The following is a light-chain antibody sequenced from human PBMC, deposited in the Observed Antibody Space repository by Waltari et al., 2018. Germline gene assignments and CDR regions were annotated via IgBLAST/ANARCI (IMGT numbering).Light chain of an antibody. Sequence: QMAQSPPSLSASIGDRVTILCRASLFINTYLNWYQHKPGEAPKRLMYDSTTLQIGVPSRFSGSGSGTDCTLTISSLQPEDIATYYCQHSFGNPPWTFGRGTKV. CDR3: QHSFGNPPWT. V-gene: IGKV1-39*01. CDR1: LFINTY. CDR2: DST. J-gene: IGKJ1*01.